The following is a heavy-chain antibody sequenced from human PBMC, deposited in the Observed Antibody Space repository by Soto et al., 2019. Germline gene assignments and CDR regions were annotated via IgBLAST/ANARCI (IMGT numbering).Heavy chain of an antibody. D-gene: IGHD3-3*01. J-gene: IGHJ6*02. CDR2: INAGNGNT. Sequence: ASVKVSCKASGYTFTSYAMHWVRQAPGQRLEWMGWINAGNGNTKYSQKFQGRVTITRDTSASTAYMELSSLRSEDTAVYYCAKESRNLEWLFLEYYYYGLDVWGQGTTVTVSS. CDR3: AKESRNLEWLFLEYYYYGLDV. CDR1: GYTFTSYA. V-gene: IGHV1-3*01.